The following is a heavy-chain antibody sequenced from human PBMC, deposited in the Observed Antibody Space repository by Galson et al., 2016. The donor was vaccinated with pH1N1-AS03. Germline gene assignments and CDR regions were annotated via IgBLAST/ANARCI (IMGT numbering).Heavy chain of an antibody. J-gene: IGHJ4*02. CDR3: ARSTDGAFDY. D-gene: IGHD4-17*01. Sequence: SLRLSCADSGFTFRVYPMHWGRHVPGKGLVWVSRIDSGATTKTYVDSAKGRFTIARDNGRNTLYLQMTVLRADDTALYYCARSTDGAFDYWGQGILVTVSS. CDR1: GFTFRVYP. CDR2: IDSGATTK. V-gene: IGHV3-74*03.